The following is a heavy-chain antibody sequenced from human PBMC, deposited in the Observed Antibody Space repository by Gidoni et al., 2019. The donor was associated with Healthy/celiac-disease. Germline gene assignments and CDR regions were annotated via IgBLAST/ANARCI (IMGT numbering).Heavy chain of an antibody. V-gene: IGHV3-9*01. D-gene: IGHD7-27*01. CDR3: AKDWEGGLSGGFDY. Sequence: DVQLVESGGGLVQPGRSLRLSCAASGFTFDDYAMPWVRQAPGKGLEWVSGISWNSGSIGYADSVKGRFTISRDNAKNSLYLQMNSLRAEDTALYYCAKDWEGGLSGGFDYWGQGTLVTVSS. CDR2: ISWNSGSI. CDR1: GFTFDDYA. J-gene: IGHJ4*02.